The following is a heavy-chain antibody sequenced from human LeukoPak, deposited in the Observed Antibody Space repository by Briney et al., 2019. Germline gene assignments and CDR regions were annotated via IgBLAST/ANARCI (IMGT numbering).Heavy chain of an antibody. CDR3: ARGPPSENYSQDYFDM. D-gene: IGHD2-15*01. J-gene: IGHJ4*02. CDR2: ISYTSSFK. CDR1: AFNFRTYS. Sequence: GGSLRLFCAASAFNFRTYSMGWVRQAPGKGLEWVSSISYTSSFKYYADSVKGRFTISRDNGENALYLQMSSLRAEDTAIYYCARGPPSENYSQDYFDMWGQGTLVTVSS. V-gene: IGHV3-21*06.